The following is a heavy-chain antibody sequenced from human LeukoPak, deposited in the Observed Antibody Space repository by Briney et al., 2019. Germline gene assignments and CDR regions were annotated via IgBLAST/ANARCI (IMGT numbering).Heavy chain of an antibody. Sequence: GGSLRLSCAASGFSFINYGVLWVRQAPDRGLEWVAFIRHDRIQKYYADSVKGRFTISRYDSENTVYLQMHSLKPADTAAYFCAKASGRSAYGLDYWGQGTLVTV. CDR2: IRHDRIQK. J-gene: IGHJ4*02. V-gene: IGHV3-30*02. CDR3: AKASGRSAYGLDY. CDR1: GFSFINYG. D-gene: IGHD3-16*01.